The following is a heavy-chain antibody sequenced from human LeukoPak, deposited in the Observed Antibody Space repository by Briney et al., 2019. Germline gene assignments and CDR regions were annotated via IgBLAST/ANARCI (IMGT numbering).Heavy chain of an antibody. CDR3: ARDHGRDGVRYNWFDP. J-gene: IGHJ5*02. D-gene: IGHD5-24*01. V-gene: IGHV4-59*01. Sequence: PSETLSLTCTVSGGSISSYHWSWIRQPPGKGLEWIGYIYYSGSTNYNPSLKSRVTISVDTSKNQFSLKLSSVTAADTAVYYCARDHGRDGVRYNWFDPWGQGTLVTVSS. CDR1: GGSISSYH. CDR2: IYYSGST.